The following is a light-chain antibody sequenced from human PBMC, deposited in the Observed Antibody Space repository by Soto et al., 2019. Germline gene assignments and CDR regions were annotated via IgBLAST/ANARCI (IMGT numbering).Light chain of an antibody. CDR1: SSDVGAYNY. V-gene: IGLV2-14*01. Sequence: QSALTQPASVSGSPGQSITISCTGTSSDVGAYNYVSWYQQYPGKAPKLMIYDVTNRPSGVSDRFSGSKSGNTASLTISGLQAEDEAEYYCNSFTSTTSTTPYVFGTGTKVTVL. J-gene: IGLJ1*01. CDR2: DVT. CDR3: NSFTSTTSTTPYV.